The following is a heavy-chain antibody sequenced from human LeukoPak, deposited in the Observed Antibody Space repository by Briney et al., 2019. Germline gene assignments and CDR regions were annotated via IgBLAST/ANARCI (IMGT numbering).Heavy chain of an antibody. CDR3: ARDGKSRERHYSSSWDEYYYYYYGMDV. V-gene: IGHV3-7*01. D-gene: IGHD6-13*01. CDR2: IKQDGSEK. Sequence: GGSLRLPCAASGFTFSSYWMSWVRQAPGKGLEWVANIKQDGSEKYYVDSVKGRFTISRDNAKNSLYLQMNSLRAEDTAVYYCARDGKSRERHYSSSWDEYYYYYYGMDVWGQGTTVTVYS. J-gene: IGHJ6*02. CDR1: GFTFSSYW.